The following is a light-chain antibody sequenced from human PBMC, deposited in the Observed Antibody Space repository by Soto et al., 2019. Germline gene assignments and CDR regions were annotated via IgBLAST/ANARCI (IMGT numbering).Light chain of an antibody. V-gene: IGKV3-15*01. CDR1: QYINTR. J-gene: IGKJ2*01. Sequence: EIVLTQSPATLSSFPGDRVTLSCRASQYINTRLAWYQHRPGQAPRLLIYGASTRATGIPARFSGSGSGTEFTLTISSLQSEDFAVYYCQQYNNWPPYTFGQGTKLEIK. CDR2: GAS. CDR3: QQYNNWPPYT.